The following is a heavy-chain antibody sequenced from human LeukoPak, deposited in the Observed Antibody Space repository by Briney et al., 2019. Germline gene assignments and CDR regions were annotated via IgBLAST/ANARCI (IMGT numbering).Heavy chain of an antibody. CDR1: GFTFSSYS. CDR3: AKDRTQYYDFWSGYYWYFDL. Sequence: GGSLRLSCAASGFTFSSYSMNWVRQAPGKGLEWVSYISGSSSTIYYADSVKGRFTISRDNSKNTLYLQMNSLRAEDTAVYYCAKDRTQYYDFWSGYYWYFDLWGRGTLVTVSS. J-gene: IGHJ2*01. V-gene: IGHV3-48*01. D-gene: IGHD3-3*01. CDR2: ISGSSSTI.